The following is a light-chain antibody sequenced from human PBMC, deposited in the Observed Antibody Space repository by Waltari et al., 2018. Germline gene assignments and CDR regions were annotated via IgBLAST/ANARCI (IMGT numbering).Light chain of an antibody. CDR3: CSYTSSTTLK. CDR1: SSDVGGFNS. V-gene: IGLV2-14*03. CDR2: AVT. J-gene: IGLJ2*01. Sequence: QSALTQPASVSGSPGQSITISCTGTSSDVGGFNSVSWYQQHPGKAPKLMIYAVTRRPSGVSNRFSGSKSGNTASLTISGLQAEDEADYYCCSYTSSTTLKFGGGTKVTVL.